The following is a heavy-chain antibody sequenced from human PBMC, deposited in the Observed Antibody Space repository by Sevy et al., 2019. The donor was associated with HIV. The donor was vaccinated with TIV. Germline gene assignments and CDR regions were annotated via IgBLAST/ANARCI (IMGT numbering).Heavy chain of an antibody. J-gene: IGHJ4*02. CDR1: GFTFSSYA. CDR2: ISYDGSNK. Sequence: GGSLRLSCAASGFTFSSYAMHWVRQAPGKGLEWVAVISYDGSNKYYADSVKGRFTISRDNSKNTLYLQMNSLRAEDTAVYYCARDGYSGYDFDYWGQGILVTVSS. D-gene: IGHD5-12*01. V-gene: IGHV3-30-3*01. CDR3: ARDGYSGYDFDY.